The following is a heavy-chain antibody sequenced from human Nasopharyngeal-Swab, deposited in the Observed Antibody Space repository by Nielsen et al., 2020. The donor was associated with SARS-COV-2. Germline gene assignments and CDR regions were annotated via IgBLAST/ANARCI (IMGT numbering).Heavy chain of an antibody. D-gene: IGHD6-25*01. CDR3: TRLRYSSGLDY. V-gene: IGHV3-73*01. J-gene: IGHJ4*02. CDR2: IRSKANSYAT. CDR1: GFTFSGSA. Sequence: GGSLRLSCAASGFTFSGSAMHWARQASGKGLEWVGRIRSKANSYATAYAASVKGRFTISRDDSKNTAYPQMNSLKTEDTAVYYCTRLRYSSGLDYWGQGTLVTVSS.